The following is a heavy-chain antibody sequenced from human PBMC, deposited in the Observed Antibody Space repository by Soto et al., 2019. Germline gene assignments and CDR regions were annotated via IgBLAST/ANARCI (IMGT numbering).Heavy chain of an antibody. CDR3: ARRYSSSWYVFDY. J-gene: IGHJ4*02. D-gene: IGHD6-13*01. CDR1: GFSFTIYS. Sequence: EVPLVESGGGLVQPGGSLRLSCAASGFSFTIYSMSWVRQAPGQGLEWVAYISHSSSTIYYADSVKGRFIISRDNARNSLYLQMNSLKDEDTAVYYCARRYSSSWYVFDYWGQGSLVTVSS. CDR2: ISHSSSTI. V-gene: IGHV3-48*02.